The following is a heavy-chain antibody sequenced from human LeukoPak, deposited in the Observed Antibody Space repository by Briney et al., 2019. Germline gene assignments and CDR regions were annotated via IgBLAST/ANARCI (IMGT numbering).Heavy chain of an antibody. CDR2: IYYSGST. J-gene: IGHJ5*02. CDR1: GGSISSSSYY. CDR3: ATYIVGATQA. D-gene: IGHD1-26*01. V-gene: IGHV4-39*01. Sequence: PSETLSHTCTVSGGSISSSSYYWGWIRQPPGKGLEWIGSIYYSGSTYYNPSLKSRVTISVDTSKNQFSLKLSSVTAADTAVYYCATYIVGATQAWGQGTLVTVSS.